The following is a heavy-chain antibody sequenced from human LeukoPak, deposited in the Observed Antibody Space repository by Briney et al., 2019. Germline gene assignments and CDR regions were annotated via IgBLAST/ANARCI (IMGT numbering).Heavy chain of an antibody. CDR1: GFTFSDHY. V-gene: IGHV3-11*01. CDR2: INGGGGTT. D-gene: IGHD3-3*01. CDR3: ARSGYPRFDY. J-gene: IGHJ4*02. Sequence: GGSLRLSCAASGFTFSDHYMSWIRQAPGKGLEWVSFINGGGGTTWYADSVKGRFTISRDNAMDSLLLQMNSLRAEDAAVYYCARSGYPRFDYWGQGTLVTVSS.